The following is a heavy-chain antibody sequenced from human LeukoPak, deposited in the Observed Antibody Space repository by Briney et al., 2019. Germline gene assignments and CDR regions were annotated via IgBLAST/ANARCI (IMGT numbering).Heavy chain of an antibody. CDR2: IHSGGTI. V-gene: IGHV3-66*01. D-gene: IGHD6-19*01. CDR3: ARDLIGGWPFEY. CDR1: GFTDSSNY. J-gene: IGHJ4*02. Sequence: GGSLRLSCAASGFTDSSNYMSWVRQALRQGLEWVSVIHSGGTIYYADSVKGRFTISRDNSKDTLYLQMNSLRADDTAVYYCARDLIGGWPFEYWGQGSLVTVCS.